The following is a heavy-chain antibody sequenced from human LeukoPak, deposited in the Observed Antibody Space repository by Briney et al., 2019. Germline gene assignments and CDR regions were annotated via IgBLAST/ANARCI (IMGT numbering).Heavy chain of an antibody. V-gene: IGHV1-2*06. D-gene: IGHD2-15*01. CDR2: INPNGGGT. Sequence: EASVKVSCKASGYTFTDYYIHWVRQAPGQGLEWMGRINPNGGGTQCAQKFQGRGTMTRDTSISRAYMELSRLRSDDTAVYYCARIAEGVAYWGQGTLVTVSS. CDR3: ARIAEGVAY. J-gene: IGHJ4*02. CDR1: GYTFTDYY.